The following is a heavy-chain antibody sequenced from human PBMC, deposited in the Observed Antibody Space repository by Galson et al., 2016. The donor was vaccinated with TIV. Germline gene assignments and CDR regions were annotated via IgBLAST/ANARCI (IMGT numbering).Heavy chain of an antibody. J-gene: IGHJ4*02. V-gene: IGHV3-53*05. CDR1: GLLVSDSY. CDR3: ATSTMPNLGDY. CDR2: IYPSGAS. Sequence: SLRLSCAASGLLVSDSYMSWVRQPPGEGLEWVSIIYPSGASYYPESTESVKGRFTISRDNSKNTVFLQINSLRVEDTAVYSCATSTMPNLGDYWGQGTLVTVST. D-gene: IGHD7-27*01.